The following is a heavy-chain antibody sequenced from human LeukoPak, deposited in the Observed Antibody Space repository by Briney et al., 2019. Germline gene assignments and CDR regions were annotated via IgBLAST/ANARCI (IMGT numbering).Heavy chain of an antibody. J-gene: IGHJ5*01. CDR3: ARLALDGGDSIGFDS. CDR2: INPNMGDA. Sequence: ASVKVSCKASGYTVTDYFIHWVRQAAGQGLEWMGWINPNMGDASYAQKFQDRGTMTRDRSIHTAYLALSRLTSDDTAVYYCARLALDGGDSIGFDSWGQGTLVTVSS. CDR1: GYTVTDYF. D-gene: IGHD2-21*02. V-gene: IGHV1-2*02.